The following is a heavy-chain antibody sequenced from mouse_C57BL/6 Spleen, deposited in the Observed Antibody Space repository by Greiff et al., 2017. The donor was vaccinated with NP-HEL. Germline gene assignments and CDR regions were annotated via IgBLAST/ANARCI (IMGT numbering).Heavy chain of an antibody. CDR2: IWSGGST. V-gene: IGHV2-2*01. CDR1: GFSLTSYG. J-gene: IGHJ3*01. CDR3: ASRGSSYWFAY. Sequence: QVHVKQSGPGLVQPSQSLSITCTVSGFSLTSYGVHWVRQSPGKGLEWLGVIWSGGSTDYNAAFISRLSISKDNSKSQVFFKMNSLQADDTAIYYCASRGSSYWFAYWGQGTLVTVSA. D-gene: IGHD1-1*01.